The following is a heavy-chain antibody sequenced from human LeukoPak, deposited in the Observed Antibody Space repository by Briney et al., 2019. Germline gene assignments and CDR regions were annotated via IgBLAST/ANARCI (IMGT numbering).Heavy chain of an antibody. J-gene: IGHJ2*01. V-gene: IGHV3-23*01. CDR2: ISGSGGST. Sequence: GGSPRLSCAASGFTFSSYAMSWVRQAPGKGLEWVSAISGSGGSTYYADSVKGRFTISRDNSKNTLYLQMNSLRAEDTAVYYCAKGSYGDSPYWYFNLWGRGALVTVSS. D-gene: IGHD4-17*01. CDR3: AKGSYGDSPYWYFNL. CDR1: GFTFSSYA.